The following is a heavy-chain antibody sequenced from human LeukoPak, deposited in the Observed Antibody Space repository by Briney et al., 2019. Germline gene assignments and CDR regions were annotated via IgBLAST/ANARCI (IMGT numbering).Heavy chain of an antibody. J-gene: IGHJ4*02. CDR2: MSNSGSI. CDR1: GGSISSFY. D-gene: IGHD3-16*01. CDR3: ARGNYDDSYAYGGDFDS. V-gene: IGHV4-59*01. Sequence: SETLSLTCSVSGGSISSFYWNWIRQPPGKGLEWIGYMSNSGSINYNPSPKSRLTISVDTSKNHLSLRLSSVTAADTAVYYCARGNYDDSYAYGGDFDSWGQGTLVTVSS.